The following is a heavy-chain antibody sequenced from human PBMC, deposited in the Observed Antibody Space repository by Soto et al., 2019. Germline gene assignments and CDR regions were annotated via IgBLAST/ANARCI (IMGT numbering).Heavy chain of an antibody. CDR3: TLGGVLNYYYYPMDV. Sequence: SETLSLTCAVYGGSFSGYYWSWIRQPPGKGLEWIGEINHSGSTNYNPSLKSRVTISVDTSKNQFSLKLSSVTAADTAVYYCTLGGVLNYYYYPMDVWGQGTTVTVSS. V-gene: IGHV4-34*01. CDR2: INHSGST. CDR1: GGSFSGYY. D-gene: IGHD3-16*01. J-gene: IGHJ6*02.